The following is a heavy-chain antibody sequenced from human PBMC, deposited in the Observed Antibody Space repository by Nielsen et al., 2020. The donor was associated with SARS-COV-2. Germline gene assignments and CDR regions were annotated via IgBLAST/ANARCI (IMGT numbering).Heavy chain of an antibody. D-gene: IGHD4-11*01. CDR1: GFTFSSHA. Sequence: GESLKISCAASGFTFSSHAMHWVRQAPGKGLEWLTIISYDGNKHYADSVKGRFTISRDNSKDTLYLHLDSLRPEDTAVYFCARETIDYTSSFVDIWGQGTLVTVSS. V-gene: IGHV3-30*04. CDR2: ISYDGNK. J-gene: IGHJ5*02. CDR3: ARETIDYTSSFVDI.